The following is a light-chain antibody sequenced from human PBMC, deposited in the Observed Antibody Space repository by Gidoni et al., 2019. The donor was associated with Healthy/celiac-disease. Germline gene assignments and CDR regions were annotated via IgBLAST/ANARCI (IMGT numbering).Light chain of an antibody. CDR1: QDISNY. Sequence: DIQMTQSPSSLSASVGDRVTITCQASQDISNYLNWYQQKPGKAPKLLIYDASNLETGVPSRFSGSGSGTDFTFTISSLQPEDIATYYCQRYDNLPHTFGGXTKVEIK. CDR3: QRYDNLPHT. CDR2: DAS. J-gene: IGKJ4*01. V-gene: IGKV1-33*01.